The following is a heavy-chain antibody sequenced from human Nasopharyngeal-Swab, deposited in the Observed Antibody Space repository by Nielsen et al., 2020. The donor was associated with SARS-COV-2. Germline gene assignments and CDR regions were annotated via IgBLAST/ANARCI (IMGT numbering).Heavy chain of an antibody. D-gene: IGHD5-24*01. V-gene: IGHV2-70*11. CDR2: IDWDDDK. CDR1: GFSLSPSGMC. Sequence: SGPTLVQPPQTLTLTCTFSGFSLSPSGMCVSWIRQPPGKALEWLARIDWDDDKYYSTSLKTRLTISKDTSKNQVVLTMTNMDPVDTATYYCARMTRDGYGIGYWGQGTLVTVSS. J-gene: IGHJ4*02. CDR3: ARMTRDGYGIGY.